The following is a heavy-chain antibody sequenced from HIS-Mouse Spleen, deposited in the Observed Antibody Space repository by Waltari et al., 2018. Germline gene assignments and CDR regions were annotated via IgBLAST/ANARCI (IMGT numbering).Heavy chain of an antibody. J-gene: IGHJ6*02. D-gene: IGHD6-13*01. V-gene: IGHV4-38-2*02. CDR2: IYHSGGT. Sequence: QVQLQESGPGLVKPSETLSLTCTVSGYSISSGYYWGWIRQPPGKGLEWVGSIYHSGGTNYNPSLTSRVTISVDTSKHQFSLKLSSVTAADTAVYYCARALEYSSSWYYYYYGMDVWGQGTTVTVSS. CDR3: ARALEYSSSWYYYYYGMDV. CDR1: GYSISSGYY.